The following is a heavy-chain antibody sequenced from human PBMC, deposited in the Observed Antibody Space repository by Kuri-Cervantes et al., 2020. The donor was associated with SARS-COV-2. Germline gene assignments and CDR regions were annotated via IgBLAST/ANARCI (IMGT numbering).Heavy chain of an antibody. J-gene: IGHJ4*02. CDR3: ARGRLKYNKGLGFHYFDD. Sequence: SVKVACKPSGDTFNSFGLTWVRHAPGRGLEWMGQILPVFGTTTYAQRFQGRVAITADESSTTAYMDLNSLRSDDTAVYFCARGRLKYNKGLGFHYFDDWCQVTVVTVSS. V-gene: IGHV1-69*01. CDR1: GDTFNSFG. CDR2: ILPVFGTT. D-gene: IGHD3-16*01.